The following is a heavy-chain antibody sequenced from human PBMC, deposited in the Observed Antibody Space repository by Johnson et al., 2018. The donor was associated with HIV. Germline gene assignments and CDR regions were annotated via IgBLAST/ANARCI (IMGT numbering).Heavy chain of an antibody. CDR2: IRSDGSNK. CDR3: AKEMYYFNSGNHFDAFHV. V-gene: IGHV3-30*02. D-gene: IGHD3-10*01. CDR1: GFTFRNYA. Sequence: QMQLVESGGGVVQPGGSLRLSCAASGFTFRNYAMHWVRQAPGKGLEWVAFIRSDGSNKSYADSVRGRFTISRDNSKNTLSLQMNTLRAEDTAVYYCAKEMYYFNSGNHFDAFHVWGQGTLVTVSS. J-gene: IGHJ3*01.